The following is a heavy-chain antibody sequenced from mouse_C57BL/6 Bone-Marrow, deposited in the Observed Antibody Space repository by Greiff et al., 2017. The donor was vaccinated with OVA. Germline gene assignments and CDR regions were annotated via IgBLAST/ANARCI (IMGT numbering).Heavy chain of an antibody. D-gene: IGHD2-2*01. J-gene: IGHJ4*01. CDR2: IHPNSGST. CDR1: GYTFTSYW. Sequence: QVQMQQPGAELVKPGASVKLSCKASGYTFTSYWMHWVKQRPGQGLEWIGMIHPNSGSTNYNEKFKSKATLTVDKSSSTAYMQLSSLTSEDSAVYYCASPLYGYDEGYYAMDYWGQGTSVTVSS. CDR3: ASPLYGYDEGYYAMDY. V-gene: IGHV1-64*01.